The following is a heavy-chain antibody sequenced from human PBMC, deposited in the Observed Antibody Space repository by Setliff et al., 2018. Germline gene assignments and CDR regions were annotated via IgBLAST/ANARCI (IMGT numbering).Heavy chain of an antibody. Sequence: ASVKVSCKASGNTFTNYDIHWLRQTPGQGLQWMAWMNPVNGVAGYSQKFQGRVTVTRNTATSTAFMELISLRFEDTGVYYCARDLMGLTKRGFDYWGQGTPVTVSS. CDR2: MNPVNGVA. V-gene: IGHV1-8*02. CDR3: ARDLMGLTKRGFDY. CDR1: GNTFTNYD. J-gene: IGHJ4*02. D-gene: IGHD1-26*01.